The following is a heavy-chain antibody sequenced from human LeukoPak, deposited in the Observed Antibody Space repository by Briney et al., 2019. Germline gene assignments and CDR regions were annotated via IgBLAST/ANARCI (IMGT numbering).Heavy chain of an antibody. CDR3: ARLVLSYGNAFDH. CDR2: INYSGNT. CDR1: GFTFSSYSMN. D-gene: IGHD3-16*01. V-gene: IGHV4-39*02. J-gene: IGHJ4*02. Sequence: PGGSLRLSCAASGFTFSSYSMNWVRQAPGKGLEWIGSINYSGNTYYDSSLKSRVTISVDTSKNHFSLRLSSVTAADTAVYYCARLVLSYGNAFDHWGQGTLVTVSS.